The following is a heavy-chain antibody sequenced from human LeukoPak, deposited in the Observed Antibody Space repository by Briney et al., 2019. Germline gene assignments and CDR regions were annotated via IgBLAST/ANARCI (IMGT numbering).Heavy chain of an antibody. V-gene: IGHV3-30*18. CDR3: AKAYGYCTTTSCSHEEFDY. CDR1: GFTFRNYG. J-gene: IGHJ4*02. D-gene: IGHD2-2*01. Sequence: PGRSLRLSCAASGFTFRNYGMHWVRQAPGKGQEWVAVISYDGSNKYYADSVKGRFAISRDNSKNTLYLQMNSLRAEDTAVYYCAKAYGYCTTTSCSHEEFDYWGQGTLVTVSS. CDR2: ISYDGSNK.